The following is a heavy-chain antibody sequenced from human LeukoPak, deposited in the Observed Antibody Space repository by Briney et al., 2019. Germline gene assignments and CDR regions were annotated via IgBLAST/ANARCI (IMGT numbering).Heavy chain of an antibody. V-gene: IGHV3-48*01. J-gene: IGHJ3*02. CDR2: VSSTTT. CDR1: GFTFSDYS. D-gene: IGHD5-24*01. CDR3: ARDQSDGYNYFDAFDI. Sequence: GGSLRLSCAASGFTFSDYSMNWVRQAPGKGLEWVSYVSSTTTYYADSVKGRFTVSRDNSKNTLYLQMNSLRAEDTAVYYCARDQSDGYNYFDAFDIWGQGTKVTVSS.